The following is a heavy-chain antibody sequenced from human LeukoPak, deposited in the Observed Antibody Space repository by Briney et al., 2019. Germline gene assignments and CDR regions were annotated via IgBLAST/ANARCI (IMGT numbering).Heavy chain of an antibody. Sequence: GGSLRLSCAASGNYWMHWVRQAPGKGLVWVSHINSDGSWTSYADSVKGRFTISKDNAKNTVYLQMNSLRAEDTAIYYCARSIPYGTTWYGRSDYWGQGTLVTVSS. CDR1: GNYW. CDR3: ARSIPYGTTWYGRSDY. J-gene: IGHJ4*02. V-gene: IGHV3-74*01. D-gene: IGHD6-13*01. CDR2: INSDGSWT.